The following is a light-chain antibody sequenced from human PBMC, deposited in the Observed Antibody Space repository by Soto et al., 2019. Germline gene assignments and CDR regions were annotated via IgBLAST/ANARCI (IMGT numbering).Light chain of an antibody. Sequence: DIQMTQSPSTLSASVGDRVTITCRASQSISSWLAWYQQKPGKAPKLLIYDASNLETGVPSRFSGSGSGTDFTFTISSLQPEDIATYYCQQYDNLPPRLTFGGGTKVDI. CDR2: DAS. V-gene: IGKV1-33*01. CDR3: QQYDNLPPRLT. CDR1: QSISSW. J-gene: IGKJ4*01.